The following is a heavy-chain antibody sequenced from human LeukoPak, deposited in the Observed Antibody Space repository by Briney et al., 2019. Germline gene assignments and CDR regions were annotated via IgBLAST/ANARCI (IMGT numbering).Heavy chain of an antibody. V-gene: IGHV3-66*01. Sequence: GGSLRLSCAASGFTVSSNYMSWVRQAPGKGLEWVSVLYSGGSTYYADSVKGRFTISRDNSKNTLYLQMNSLRAEDTAVYYCARVRVVPYFDYWGQGTLVTVSS. CDR2: LYSGGST. CDR1: GFTVSSNY. J-gene: IGHJ4*02. CDR3: ARVRVVPYFDY. D-gene: IGHD3-3*01.